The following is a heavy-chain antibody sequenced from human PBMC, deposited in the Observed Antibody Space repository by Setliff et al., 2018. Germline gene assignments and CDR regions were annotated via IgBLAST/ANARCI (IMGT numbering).Heavy chain of an antibody. CDR1: GFSFSNYW. J-gene: IGHJ5*02. CDR2: INSDGSST. Sequence: PGESLKISCAASGFSFSNYWMHWVRQAPGKGLVWVSRINSDGSSTNYADPVKGRFTISRDNAENSLYLQMNSLRVEDTAVYYCARDNTLFGVVITGSWFDPWGQGTLVTVSS. D-gene: IGHD3-3*01. CDR3: ARDNTLFGVVITGSWFDP. V-gene: IGHV3-74*01.